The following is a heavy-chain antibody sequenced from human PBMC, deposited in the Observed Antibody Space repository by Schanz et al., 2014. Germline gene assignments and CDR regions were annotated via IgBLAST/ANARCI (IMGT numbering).Heavy chain of an antibody. J-gene: IGHJ4*02. CDR2: ISSSGSYI. D-gene: IGHD3-9*01. Sequence: VQLVESGGGLVKPGGSLRLSCAASGFTFSSYAMSWVRQAPGKGLEWVSSISSSGSYIHYADSVKGRFTISRDNAKNTLYLQMNSLRAEDTAVYYCARDSRPNDDFLTAYYSIDYWGQGTLGTVSS. CDR1: GFTFSSYA. V-gene: IGHV3-21*02. CDR3: ARDSRPNDDFLTAYYSIDY.